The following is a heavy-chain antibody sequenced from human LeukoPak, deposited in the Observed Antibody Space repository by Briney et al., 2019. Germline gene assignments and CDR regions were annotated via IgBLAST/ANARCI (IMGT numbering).Heavy chain of an antibody. V-gene: IGHV5-51*03. CDR1: GYIFSSYW. CDR3: AKAGTGWWDY. D-gene: IGHD6-19*01. J-gene: IGHJ4*02. Sequence: KPGESLTLSCRGSGYIFSSYWIGWGRQRRGKGREWMGIMYPGDCDSIYSPSFQGHLTISADKSISTAYLQWSSLKASDTAMYYCAKAGTGWWDYWGQGTLVTVSS. CDR2: MYPGDCDS.